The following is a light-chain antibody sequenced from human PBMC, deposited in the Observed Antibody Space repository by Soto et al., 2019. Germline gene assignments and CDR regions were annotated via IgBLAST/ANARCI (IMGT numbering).Light chain of an antibody. Sequence: ILMSQSPSSLTASVGDRVTITCRASQDLDNWLAWYLQKPGKAPQLLIYRSSTLKPGVPSRFSGFGSGTAYTLTISGLQPDAFATYYRQQYSSSCTFGQGTKLDIK. J-gene: IGKJ1*01. CDR3: QQYSSSCT. CDR1: QDLDNW. V-gene: IGKV1-5*03. CDR2: RSS.